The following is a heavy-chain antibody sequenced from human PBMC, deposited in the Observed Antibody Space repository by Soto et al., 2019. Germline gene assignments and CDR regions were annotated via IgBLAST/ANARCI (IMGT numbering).Heavy chain of an antibody. J-gene: IGHJ4*02. D-gene: IGHD1-26*01. CDR2: INHRGNT. Sequence: QVQLQQWGAGLLKPSETLSLTCAVYGGSFNDYYWNWIRQSPGKGLEWIGEINHRGNTKYNPSLNSRVTMSVDTSKNQFSLKVNSVTAADTAVYYCARRPKDIVEPDHWGQGTLVTVSS. V-gene: IGHV4-34*01. CDR3: ARRPKDIVEPDH. CDR1: GGSFNDYY.